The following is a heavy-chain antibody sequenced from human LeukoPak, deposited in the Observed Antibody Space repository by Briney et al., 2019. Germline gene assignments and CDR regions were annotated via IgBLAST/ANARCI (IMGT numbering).Heavy chain of an antibody. CDR1: GFTFSSYV. CDR3: AKMVDYYDSSGVDY. J-gene: IGHJ4*02. V-gene: IGHV3-23*01. CDR2: ISGSGGST. Sequence: PGGSLRLSCAASGFTFSSYVMSWVRQAPGKGLEWVSAISGSGGSTYYADSVKGRFTISRDNSKNTLYLQMNSLRAEDTAVYYCAKMVDYYDSSGVDYWGQGTLVTVSS. D-gene: IGHD3-22*01.